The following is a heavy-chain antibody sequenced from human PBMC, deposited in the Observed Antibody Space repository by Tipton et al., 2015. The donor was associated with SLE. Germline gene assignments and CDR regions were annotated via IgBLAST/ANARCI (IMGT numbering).Heavy chain of an antibody. CDR1: VDSVSSNYYF. J-gene: IGHJ4*02. D-gene: IGHD6-19*01. V-gene: IGHV4-61*01. Sequence: TLSLTCTVSVDSVSSNYYFWNWIRQPPGKGLEWIGYIYYSGSTNYNPSLESRVTLSLDTSKNHFSLKLTSVTDAYTAVYYSAAVTGDKFAFCGQRALVTFSS. CDR2: IYYSGST. CDR3: AAVTGDKFAF.